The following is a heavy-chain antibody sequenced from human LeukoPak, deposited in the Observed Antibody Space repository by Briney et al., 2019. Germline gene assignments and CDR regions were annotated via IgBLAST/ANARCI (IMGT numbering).Heavy chain of an antibody. CDR1: GFTFSSYA. Sequence: GGSLRLSCAASGFTFSSYAMSWVRLAQGKGLEWVSAISGSGGSTYYADSVKGRFTMTRDKSKNTLYLQMNSLRAEDTAVYYCATAGAAVGSFDIWGEGTMVIVSS. J-gene: IGHJ3*02. CDR3: ATAGAAVGSFDI. CDR2: ISGSGGST. D-gene: IGHD6-13*01. V-gene: IGHV3-23*01.